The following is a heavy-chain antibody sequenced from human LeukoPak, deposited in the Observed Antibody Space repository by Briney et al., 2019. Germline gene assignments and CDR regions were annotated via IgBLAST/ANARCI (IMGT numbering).Heavy chain of an antibody. Sequence: PGGSLRLSCAASGFTFSSYAMSWVRQAPGKGLEWVSAISGSGGSTYYADSVKGRFTISRDNAKNSLYLQMNSLRDEDTAVYYCARGNGWFDPLGPGTLVTVSS. CDR1: GFTFSSYA. CDR3: ARGNGWFDP. V-gene: IGHV3-23*01. J-gene: IGHJ5*02. CDR2: ISGSGGST.